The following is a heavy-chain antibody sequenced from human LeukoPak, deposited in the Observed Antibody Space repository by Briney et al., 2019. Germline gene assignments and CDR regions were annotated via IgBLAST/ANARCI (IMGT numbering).Heavy chain of an antibody. CDR1: GFTFSSYA. Sequence: GGSLRLSCSASGFTFSSYAMHWVRQAPGKGLEYVSAISSNGGSTYYADSVKGRFTISRDNSKNTLYLQMSSLRAEDTAVYCCVKGLIADYYDSSGYYSGGFDYWGQGTLVTVSS. D-gene: IGHD3-22*01. J-gene: IGHJ4*02. CDR3: VKGLIADYYDSSGYYSGGFDY. V-gene: IGHV3-64D*06. CDR2: ISSNGGST.